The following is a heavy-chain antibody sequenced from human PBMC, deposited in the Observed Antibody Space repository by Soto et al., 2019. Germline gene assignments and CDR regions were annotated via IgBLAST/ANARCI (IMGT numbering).Heavy chain of an antibody. V-gene: IGHV4-30-2*01. J-gene: IGHJ4*02. CDR3: ARVSRYDFWSGYSPEGYYFDY. CDR2: IYHSGST. Sequence: SETLSLTCAVSGGSISSGGYSWSWIRQPPGKGLEWIGCIYHSGSTYYNPSLKSRVTISVDRSKNQFSLKLSSVTAADTAVYYCARVSRYDFWSGYSPEGYYFDYWGQGTLVTVSS. D-gene: IGHD3-3*01. CDR1: GGSISSGGYS.